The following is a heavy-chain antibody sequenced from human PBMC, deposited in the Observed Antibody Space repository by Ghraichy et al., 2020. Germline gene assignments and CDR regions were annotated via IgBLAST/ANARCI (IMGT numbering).Heavy chain of an antibody. CDR3: ARLDIVMIPAAIWGFDL. CDR1: GDSISSYY. Sequence: SETLSLTCTVSGDSISSYYWSWIRQPPGKGLEWIGFIYYTGNTNYNPSLKSRVTMSVDTSQNQFSLKLSSVTAADSAVYYCARLDIVMIPAAIWGFDLWGQGTMVIVSS. J-gene: IGHJ3*01. D-gene: IGHD2-2*03. V-gene: IGHV4-59*08. CDR2: IYYTGNT.